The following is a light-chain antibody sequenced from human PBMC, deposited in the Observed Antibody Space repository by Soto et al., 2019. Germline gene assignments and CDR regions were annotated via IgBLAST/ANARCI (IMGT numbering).Light chain of an antibody. V-gene: IGKV3-20*01. CDR2: GAS. CDR3: QQYGSSQWT. Sequence: EIVLTQSPGTLSLSPGERVTLSCRASQGVSSSYLAWYQQKPGQAPRLLIYGASSRATGIPDRFSGSGSGTDFTLTISRLEPEDFAVYYCQQYGSSQWTFGQGTKVEIK. J-gene: IGKJ1*01. CDR1: QGVSSSY.